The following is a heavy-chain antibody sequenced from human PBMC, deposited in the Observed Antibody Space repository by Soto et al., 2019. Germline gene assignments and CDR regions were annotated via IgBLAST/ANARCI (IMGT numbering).Heavy chain of an antibody. J-gene: IGHJ6*03. CDR2: IYYSGYT. CDR3: ARLGYRNYYYYYYMDV. D-gene: IGHD5-18*01. Sequence: SETLSLTCTASGGSISPYYWSWIRQPPGKGMEWLGYIYYSGYTNYNPSLKSRLTISVDTSKNQFSLKLSSVTAADTAVYYCARLGYRNYYYYYYMDVWGKGTTVTVSS. V-gene: IGHV4-59*08. CDR1: GGSISPYY.